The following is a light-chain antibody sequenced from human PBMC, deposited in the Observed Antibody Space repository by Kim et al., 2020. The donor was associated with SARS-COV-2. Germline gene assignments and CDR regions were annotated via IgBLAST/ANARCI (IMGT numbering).Light chain of an antibody. J-gene: IGKJ1*01. CDR2: GAS. CDR1: N. CDR3: QQYNYWPPT. Sequence: NLAWYQQRPGQGPRLLISGASNRAAGIPARFTGSESGTEFTLHITSLQSEDSAIYYCQQYNYWPPTFGQGTKVDIK. V-gene: IGKV3-15*01.